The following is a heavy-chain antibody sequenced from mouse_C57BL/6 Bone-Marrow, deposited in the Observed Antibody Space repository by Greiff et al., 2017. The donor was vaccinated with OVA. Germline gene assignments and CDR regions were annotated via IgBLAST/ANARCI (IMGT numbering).Heavy chain of an antibody. D-gene: IGHD4-1*01. CDR2: INYDGSST. CDR3: ARGETGMGYFDV. J-gene: IGHJ1*03. Sequence: EVKLEESEGGLVQPGSSMKLSCTASGFTFSDYYMAWVRQVPEKGLEWVANINYDGSSTYYLDSLKSRFIISRDNAKNILYLQMSSLKSEDTATYYCARGETGMGYFDVWGTGTTVTVSS. V-gene: IGHV5-16*01. CDR1: GFTFSDYY.